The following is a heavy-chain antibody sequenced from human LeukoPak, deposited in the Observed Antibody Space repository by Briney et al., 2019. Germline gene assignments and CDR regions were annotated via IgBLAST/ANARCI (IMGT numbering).Heavy chain of an antibody. Sequence: ASVKVSCKASGGTFSSYAISWVRQAPGQGLEWMGGIIPIFGTANYAQKFQGRVTITTDESTSTAYMELSSLRSEDTAVYYCALDAGYLGVYWGQGTLVTVSS. D-gene: IGHD5-12*01. V-gene: IGHV1-69*05. CDR3: ALDAGYLGVY. CDR1: GGTFSSYA. CDR2: IIPIFGTA. J-gene: IGHJ4*02.